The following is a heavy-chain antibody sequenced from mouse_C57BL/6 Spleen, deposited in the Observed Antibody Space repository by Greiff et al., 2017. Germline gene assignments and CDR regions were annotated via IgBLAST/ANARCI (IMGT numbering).Heavy chain of an antibody. J-gene: IGHJ2*01. Sequence: VQLKESGPVLVKPGASVKMSCKASGYTFTDYYMNWVKQSHGKSLEWIGVISPYNGGTSYNQKFKGKATLTVDKSYSTAYMELNSLTSKDSAVYYCARDYGSSLYYFDYWGQGTTLTVSS. V-gene: IGHV1-19*01. CDR2: ISPYNGGT. D-gene: IGHD1-1*01. CDR1: GYTFTDYY. CDR3: ARDYGSSLYYFDY.